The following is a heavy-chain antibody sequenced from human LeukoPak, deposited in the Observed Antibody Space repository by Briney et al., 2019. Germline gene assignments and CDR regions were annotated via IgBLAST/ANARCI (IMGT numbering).Heavy chain of an antibody. D-gene: IGHD4-17*01. Sequence: PGGSLRLSCAASGFTFSSYEMNWVRQAPGKGLEWVSYISSSGSTIYYADSVKGRFTISRDTSKNTLYLQMNSLRSDDTAVYYCAFDYGDYLMDVWGKGTTVTVSS. V-gene: IGHV3-48*03. CDR2: ISSSGSTI. CDR1: GFTFSSYE. J-gene: IGHJ6*04. CDR3: AFDYGDYLMDV.